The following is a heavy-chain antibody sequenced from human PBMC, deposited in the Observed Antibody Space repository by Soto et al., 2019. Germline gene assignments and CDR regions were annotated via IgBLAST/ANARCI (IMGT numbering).Heavy chain of an antibody. Sequence: PGGSLILSCAASGFTFSSYSMNWVRQAPGKGLKWVSSISSSGSYIYYADSVKGRFTISRDNAKNSVYLQMNSLRAEDTAVYYCARPLEVRDAFEIWGQGTMV. V-gene: IGHV3-21*01. CDR2: ISSSGSYI. CDR3: ARPLEVRDAFEI. CDR1: GFTFSSYS. J-gene: IGHJ3*02. D-gene: IGHD2-21*01.